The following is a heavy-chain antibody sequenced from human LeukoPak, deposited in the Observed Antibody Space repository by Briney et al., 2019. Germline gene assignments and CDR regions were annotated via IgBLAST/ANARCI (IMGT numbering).Heavy chain of an antibody. V-gene: IGHV3-33*01. Sequence: PGGSLRLSCAASGFTFRTYGIHWVRQAPGKGPEWVAAIWLDGSDKYYADSVKGRFTISRDNFKNTVSLQMNSLRAEDAAVYYCARGAYFYDSSGYHGYFHYGMDVWGQGTTVTVSS. CDR1: GFTFRTYG. CDR2: IWLDGSDK. CDR3: ARGAYFYDSSGYHGYFHYGMDV. D-gene: IGHD3-22*01. J-gene: IGHJ6*02.